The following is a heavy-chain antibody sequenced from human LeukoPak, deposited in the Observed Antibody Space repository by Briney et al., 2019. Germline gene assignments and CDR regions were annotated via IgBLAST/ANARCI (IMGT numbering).Heavy chain of an antibody. CDR1: GGSISSGSYY. V-gene: IGHV4-61*02. D-gene: IGHD6-19*01. J-gene: IGHJ4*02. Sequence: SETLSLTCTVSGGSISSGSYYYSWIRQPAGKGLEWIGRIYTSGSTYYNPSLKSRVTISKDTSKNQFSLKLNSVTAADTAVYYCARANPPGSGWYGKYFDYWGQGTLVTVSS. CDR2: IYTSGST. CDR3: ARANPPGSGWYGKYFDY.